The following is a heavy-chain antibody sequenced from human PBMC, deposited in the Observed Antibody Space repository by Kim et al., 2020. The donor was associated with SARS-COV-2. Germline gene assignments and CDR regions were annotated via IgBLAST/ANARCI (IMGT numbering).Heavy chain of an antibody. V-gene: IGHV3-11*06. D-gene: IGHD1-26*01. J-gene: IGHJ3*02. CDR3: ARAEGGNYLAAFDI. Sequence: AGAVKGRFTISRDNAKNTLFMHLNSLGGADTAVYYCARAEGGNYLAAFDIWGQGTMVTVSS.